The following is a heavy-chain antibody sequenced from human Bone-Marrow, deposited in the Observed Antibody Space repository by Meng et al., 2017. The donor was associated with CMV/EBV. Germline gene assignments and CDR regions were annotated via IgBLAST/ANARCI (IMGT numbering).Heavy chain of an antibody. CDR2: IYYSGST. CDR3: ARGGLVGATYDAFDI. CDR1: GGSISSYY. J-gene: IGHJ3*02. D-gene: IGHD1-26*01. V-gene: IGHV4-59*12. Sequence: SETLSLTCTVSGGSISSYYWSWIRQPPGKGLEWIGYIYYSGSTNYNPSLKSRVTISVDTSKNQFSLKLSSVTAADTAVYYCARGGLVGATYDAFDIWGQGTMVTVSS.